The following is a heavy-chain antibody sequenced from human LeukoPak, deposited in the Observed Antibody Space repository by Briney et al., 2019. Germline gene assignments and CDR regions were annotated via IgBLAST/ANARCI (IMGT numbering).Heavy chain of an antibody. CDR3: ARESDNSTPRGSFDI. D-gene: IGHD2/OR15-2a*01. Sequence: GASVKVSCKASGYMFIGYYIHWVRQAPGQGLEWMGWINPNSGGTNYVQKFRGRVTMTRAPSINTAYMEVISLASDDTTVYYCARESDNSTPRGSFDIWGQGTKVTVSS. CDR1: GYMFIGYY. CDR2: INPNSGGT. J-gene: IGHJ3*02. V-gene: IGHV1-2*02.